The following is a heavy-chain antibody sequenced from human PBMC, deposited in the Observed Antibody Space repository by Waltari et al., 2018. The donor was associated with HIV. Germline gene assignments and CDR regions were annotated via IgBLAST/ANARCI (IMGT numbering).Heavy chain of an antibody. CDR3: AKDLAPYGSHGWSLDY. J-gene: IGHJ4*02. CDR1: GFTFDDYA. V-gene: IGHV3-9*01. Sequence: EVQLVESVGGLVQPGRSLRLSCAASGFTFDDYALHWVRQAPGKGLEWVSGISWNSGSIGYADSVKGRFTISRDNAKNSLYLQMNSLRAEDTALYYCAKDLAPYGSHGWSLDYWGQGTLVTVSS. D-gene: IGHD6-19*01. CDR2: ISWNSGSI.